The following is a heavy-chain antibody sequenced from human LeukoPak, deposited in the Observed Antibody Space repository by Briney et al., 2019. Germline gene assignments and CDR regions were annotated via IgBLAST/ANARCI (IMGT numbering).Heavy chain of an antibody. CDR3: ARGGSYDFWSGYYYYYYYMDV. D-gene: IGHD3-3*01. J-gene: IGHJ6*03. CDR1: GGSISSYY. V-gene: IGHV4-59*01. Sequence: SETLSLTCTVSGGSISSYYWSWIRQPPGKGLEWIGYIYYSGSTNYNPSLKSRVTISVDTSKNQFSLKLSSVTAADTAVYYCARGGSYDFWSGYYYYYYYMDVWGKGTTVTVYS. CDR2: IYYSGST.